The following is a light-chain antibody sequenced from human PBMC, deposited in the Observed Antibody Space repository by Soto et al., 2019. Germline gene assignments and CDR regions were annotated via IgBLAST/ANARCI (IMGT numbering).Light chain of an antibody. J-gene: IGKJ1*01. CDR1: QSLSNN. Sequence: EIVMTQSPATLSVSPGERATLSCRASQSLSNNLAWYQQKPGQAPRLLIYGASIRATGIPARFSGSGSGTEFTLTISSLQSEDFAVYYCQQYNNWPPWTFGQGTKVEIK. V-gene: IGKV3-15*01. CDR3: QQYNNWPPWT. CDR2: GAS.